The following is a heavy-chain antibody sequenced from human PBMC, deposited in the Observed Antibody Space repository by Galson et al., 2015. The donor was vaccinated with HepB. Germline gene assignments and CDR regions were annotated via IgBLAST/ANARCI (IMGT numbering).Heavy chain of an antibody. V-gene: IGHV3-30*03. J-gene: IGHJ4*02. D-gene: IGHD3-22*01. CDR3: AREGYDSSGYYPLSFEH. Sequence: SLRLSCAASAFNVSDYGMHWVRQAPGKGLEWVATISHDGSNKYYADSVKGRFTISRDNPKNTLYLQMSSLRTEDTAVYFCAREGYDSSGYYPLSFEHWGQGTLVTVSS. CDR2: ISHDGSNK. CDR1: AFNVSDYG.